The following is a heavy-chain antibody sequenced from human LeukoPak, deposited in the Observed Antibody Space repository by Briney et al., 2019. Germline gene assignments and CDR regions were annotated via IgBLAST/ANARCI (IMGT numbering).Heavy chain of an antibody. D-gene: IGHD3-22*01. CDR3: AISYDSSLGAFDI. CDR1: GFTFSDYY. J-gene: IGHJ3*02. CDR2: ISSSGSTI. Sequence: GGSLRLSCAASGFTFSDYYMSWIRQAPGKGLEWVSYISSSGSTIYYADSVKGRFTISRDNAKNSLYLQMNSLRAEDTAVYYCAISYDSSLGAFDIWGQGTMVTVSS. V-gene: IGHV3-11*01.